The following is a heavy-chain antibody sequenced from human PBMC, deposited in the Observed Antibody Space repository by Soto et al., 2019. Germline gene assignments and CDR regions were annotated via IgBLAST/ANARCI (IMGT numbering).Heavy chain of an antibody. CDR1: GGSISGNY. CDR3: ARLFPHSGSYLDY. Sequence: PSETLSLTCTVSGGSISGNYWTWIRQPPGKGLEWIGYIYYSGSTNYNPSLKSRVTISIDTSKNQFSLKLSSVTAADTAVYYCARLFPHSGSYLDYWGQGTLVTVSS. CDR2: IYYSGST. J-gene: IGHJ4*02. D-gene: IGHD1-26*01. V-gene: IGHV4-59*08.